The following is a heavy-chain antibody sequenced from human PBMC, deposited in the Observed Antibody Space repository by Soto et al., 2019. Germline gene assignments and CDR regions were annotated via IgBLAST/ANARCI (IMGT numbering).Heavy chain of an antibody. CDR2: VDPSDSYT. V-gene: IGHV5-10-1*01. CDR1: GYSFTSYC. J-gene: IGHJ6*02. D-gene: IGHD3-9*01. Sequence: PGESLKISCKGSGYSFTSYCISWVRQMPGKGLEWMGRVDPSDSYTNYSPSFQGHVTISADKSISTAYLQWSSLKASDTAMYYCARHFTFRYDNLTGYHENYYGMDVWGQGTTVTVSS. CDR3: ARHFTFRYDNLTGYHENYYGMDV.